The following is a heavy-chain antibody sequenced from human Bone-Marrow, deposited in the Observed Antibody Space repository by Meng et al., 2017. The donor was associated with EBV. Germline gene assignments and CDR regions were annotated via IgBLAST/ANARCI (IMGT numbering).Heavy chain of an antibody. Sequence: QVQLVQSGAEGKKPGASVKVSCKASGYTFTGYYMHWVRQAPGQGLEWMGRINPNSGDTNYAQKFQGRVTMTRDTSISTAYMELSRLRSDDTAVYYCARAKAAAAGTLIDYWGQGTLVTASS. CDR1: GYTFTGYY. V-gene: IGHV1-2*06. CDR2: INPNSGDT. J-gene: IGHJ4*02. D-gene: IGHD6-13*01. CDR3: ARAKAAAAGTLIDY.